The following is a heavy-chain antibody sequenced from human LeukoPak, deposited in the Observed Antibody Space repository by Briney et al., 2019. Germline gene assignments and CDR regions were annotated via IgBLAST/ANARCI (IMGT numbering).Heavy chain of an antibody. CDR2: ISSSGGST. CDR1: GFTFSSYA. V-gene: IGHV3-23*01. CDR3: ARDPRIYCTNGICRDDYFDN. J-gene: IGHJ4*02. D-gene: IGHD2-8*01. Sequence: GGSLRLSCAASGFTFSSYAMSWVRQAPGKGLEWVSAISSSGGSTYYAESVKGRFTISRDTSKDTLYLQMNSLRAEDTAIYYCARDPRIYCTNGICRDDYFDNWGQGTLVTVSS.